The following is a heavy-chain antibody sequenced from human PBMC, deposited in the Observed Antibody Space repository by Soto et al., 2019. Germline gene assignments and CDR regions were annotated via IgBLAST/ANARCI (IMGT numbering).Heavy chain of an antibody. CDR2: IYHSGST. J-gene: IGHJ5*02. D-gene: IGHD5-18*01. CDR1: GGSISSGGYS. Sequence: QLQLQEPGSGLVKPSQTLSLTCAVSGGSISSGGYSWSWIRQPPGKGLEWIGYIYHSGSTYYNPSLKSRVTISVDRSKNQFSLKLSSVTAADTAVYYCARERGYSYWFDPWGQGTLVTVSS. CDR3: ARERGYSYWFDP. V-gene: IGHV4-30-2*01.